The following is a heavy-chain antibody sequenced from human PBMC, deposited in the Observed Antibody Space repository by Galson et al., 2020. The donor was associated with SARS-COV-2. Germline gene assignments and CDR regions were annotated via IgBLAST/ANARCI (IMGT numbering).Heavy chain of an antibody. D-gene: IGHD2-2*02. CDR1: GGSFSGYY. Sequence: SETLSLTCAVYGGSFSGYYWSWIRQPPGKGLEWIGEINHSGSTNYNPSLKSRVTISVDTSKNQFSLKLSSVTAADTAVYYCARGTDIVVVPAAIPHYYYGMDVWGQGTTVTVSS. J-gene: IGHJ6*02. V-gene: IGHV4-34*01. CDR3: ARGTDIVVVPAAIPHYYYGMDV. CDR2: INHSGST.